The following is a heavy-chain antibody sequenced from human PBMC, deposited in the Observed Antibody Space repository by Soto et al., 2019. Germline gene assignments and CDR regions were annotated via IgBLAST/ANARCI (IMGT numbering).Heavy chain of an antibody. CDR1: GYTFTSYY. CDR3: ARVYCSGGSCYSPGDY. Sequence: QVQLVQSGAEVKKPGASVKVSCKASGYTFTSYYMHWVRQAPGQGLEWMGIINPSGGSTSYAQKFQGGVTMTRDTSTSTVYMELSSLRSEDTAVYYCARVYCSGGSCYSPGDYWGQGTLVTVSS. D-gene: IGHD2-15*01. V-gene: IGHV1-46*01. J-gene: IGHJ4*02. CDR2: INPSGGST.